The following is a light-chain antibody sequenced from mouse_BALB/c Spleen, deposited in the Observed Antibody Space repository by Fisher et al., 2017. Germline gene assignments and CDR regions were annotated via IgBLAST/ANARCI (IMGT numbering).Light chain of an antibody. Sequence: DIVMTQTTAIIAASPGEKVTITCSASSSVSYMNWYQQKPGSSPKIWIYGISNLASGVPARFSGSGSGTSFSFTINSMEAEDVATYYCQQFTSSPFTFGSGTKLEIK. CDR1: SSVSY. J-gene: IGKJ4*01. CDR2: GIS. CDR3: QQFTSSPFT. V-gene: IGKV4-90*01.